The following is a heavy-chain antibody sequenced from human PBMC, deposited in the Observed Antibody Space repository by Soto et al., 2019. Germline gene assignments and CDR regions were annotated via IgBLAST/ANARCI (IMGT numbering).Heavy chain of an antibody. J-gene: IGHJ5*02. Sequence: SETLSLTCTVSDGSVSSGTYYWTWIRHPPGKGLEWIGLIFANGHTDYNPSLKSRVTMSVDASKNQFSLRLTSMTAADTAVYYCLASLAASGLNWLDPWGRGTLVTVSS. CDR1: DGSVSSGTYY. CDR3: LASLAASGLNWLDP. D-gene: IGHD6-13*01. V-gene: IGHV4-61*01. CDR2: IFANGHT.